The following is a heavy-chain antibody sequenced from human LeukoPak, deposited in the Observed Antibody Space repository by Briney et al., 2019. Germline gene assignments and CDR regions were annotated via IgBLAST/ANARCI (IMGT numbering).Heavy chain of an antibody. J-gene: IGHJ3*02. Sequence: GGSLRLSCAASGFTFSSYGMHWVRQAPGKGLEWVAVISYDGSNKYYADSVKGRFTISRDNSKNTLYLQMNSLRAEDTAVYYCAKDPGVRGAFDIWGQGTMVTVSS. CDR3: AKDPGVRGAFDI. D-gene: IGHD3-10*01. V-gene: IGHV3-30*18. CDR2: ISYDGSNK. CDR1: GFTFSSYG.